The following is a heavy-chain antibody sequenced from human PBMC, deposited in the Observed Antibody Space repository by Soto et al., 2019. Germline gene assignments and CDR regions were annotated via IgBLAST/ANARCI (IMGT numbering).Heavy chain of an antibody. CDR3: ARHFDVDPSLDQYYFDL. D-gene: IGHD3-9*01. Sequence: QVQLQESGPGLVKPSETLSLTCTVSGVSITPYFWSWIRQPAGKAPEWVGHIYASGRTTYNPSLKSRVTVFVSQTQVSLRLTSVTAADTAVYYCARHFDVDPSLDQYYFDLWGRGALVTVSS. J-gene: IGHJ2*01. CDR2: IYASGRT. CDR1: GVSITPYF. V-gene: IGHV4-4*07.